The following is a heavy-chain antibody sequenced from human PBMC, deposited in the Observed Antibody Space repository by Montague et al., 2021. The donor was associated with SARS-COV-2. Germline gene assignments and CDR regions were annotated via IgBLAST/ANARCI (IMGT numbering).Heavy chain of an antibody. V-gene: IGHV4-59*01. CDR3: ARSGGVYDYVWGSYLRRSTNYGMDV. J-gene: IGHJ6*02. D-gene: IGHD3-16*01. Sequence: SETLSLTCAVSLGCISVYFWRWIQQPTSKLLSSIGFVCCRVSANYNPSLKSRVTISVDTSKNQFSLKLSSVTAADTAVYYCARSGGVYDYVWGSYLRRSTNYGMDVWGQGTTVTVSS. CDR2: VCCRVSA. CDR1: LGCISVYF.